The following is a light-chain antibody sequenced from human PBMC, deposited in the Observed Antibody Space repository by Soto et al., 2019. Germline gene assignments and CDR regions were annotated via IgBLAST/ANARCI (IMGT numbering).Light chain of an antibody. CDR1: QSVGSY. J-gene: IGKJ2*01. V-gene: IGKV3-11*01. CDR3: QHRGKWRRT. Sequence: EIVLTQSPATLSLSPGERVTLSCRASQSVGSYLAWYQQKPGQAPRLLIYGASNRATGIPARFSGSGSGTDFSLTISSLESEDFAVYYCQHRGKWRRTFGQGNKLEIK. CDR2: GAS.